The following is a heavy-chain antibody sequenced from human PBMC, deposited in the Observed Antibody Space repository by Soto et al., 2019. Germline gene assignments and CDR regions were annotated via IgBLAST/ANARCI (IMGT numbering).Heavy chain of an antibody. CDR2: IWCDGSNK. D-gene: IGHD2-15*01. V-gene: IGHV3-33*01. Sequence: QVQLVESGGGVVQPGRSLRLSCAASGFTFSSYGMHWVRQAPGKGLEWGAVIWCDGSNKYYADSVKGRFTISRDNSKNTLYLPKNSLRAEDTAVYYCERDLGYCSGGSCYSGGGYYCGMDVWGQGTTVTVSS. CDR3: ERDLGYCSGGSCYSGGGYYCGMDV. J-gene: IGHJ6*02. CDR1: GFTFSSYG.